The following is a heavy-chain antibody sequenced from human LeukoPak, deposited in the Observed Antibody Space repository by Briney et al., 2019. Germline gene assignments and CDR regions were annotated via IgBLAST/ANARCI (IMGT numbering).Heavy chain of an antibody. CDR1: GFTFSSYW. Sequence: GGSLRLSCAASGFTFSSYWMSWVRQAPGKGLEWVANINQDGSEKYYVDSVKGRFTISRDNAKNSLYLQMNSLRAEDTAVYYCAREGCSGGSCYHSWFDPWGQGALVTVSS. V-gene: IGHV3-7*01. CDR2: INQDGSEK. J-gene: IGHJ5*02. D-gene: IGHD2-15*01. CDR3: AREGCSGGSCYHSWFDP.